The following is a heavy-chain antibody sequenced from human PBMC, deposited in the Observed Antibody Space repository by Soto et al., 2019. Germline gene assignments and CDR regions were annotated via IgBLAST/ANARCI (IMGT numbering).Heavy chain of an antibody. Sequence: GGSLRLSCAASGFTFSSYEMNWVRQAPGKGLEWVSYISSSGSTINYADSVKGRFTISRDNAKNSLYLQMNSLRAEDTAVYYCARDGGTDAFDIWGQGTMVTVSS. CDR3: ARDGGTDAFDI. D-gene: IGHD1-1*01. V-gene: IGHV3-48*03. CDR2: ISSSGSTI. CDR1: GFTFSSYE. J-gene: IGHJ3*02.